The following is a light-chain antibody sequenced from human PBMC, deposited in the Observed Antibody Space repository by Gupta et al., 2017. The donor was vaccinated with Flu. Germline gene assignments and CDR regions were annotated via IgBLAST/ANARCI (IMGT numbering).Light chain of an antibody. CDR2: GAT. V-gene: IGKV3D-15*01. CDR3: QQQSKWPFT. Sequence: LSWSPGEGATLSCRASESVINYLAWYQQKPGQAPRLLISGATARDSGIPGRFSGSGSGTEFTLTISSLQSEDFAVYYCQQQSKWPFTFGRGTKVDIK. CDR1: ESVINY. J-gene: IGKJ3*01.